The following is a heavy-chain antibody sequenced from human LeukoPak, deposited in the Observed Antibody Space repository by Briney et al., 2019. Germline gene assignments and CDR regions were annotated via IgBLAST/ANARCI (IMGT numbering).Heavy chain of an antibody. V-gene: IGHV3-30*18. CDR3: AKDGQDY. CDR1: GIAVSLKY. Sequence: GGSLRLSCAASGIAVSLKYMTWVRQAPGKGLEWVAVISYDGSNKYYADSVKGRFTISRDNSKNTLYLQMNSLRAEDTAVYYCAKDGQDYWGQGTLVTVSS. D-gene: IGHD3/OR15-3a*01. J-gene: IGHJ4*02. CDR2: ISYDGSNK.